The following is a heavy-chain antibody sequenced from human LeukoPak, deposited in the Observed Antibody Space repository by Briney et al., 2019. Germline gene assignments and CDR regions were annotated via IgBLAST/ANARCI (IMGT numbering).Heavy chain of an antibody. Sequence: ASVNVSCMASGYTFTGYYMHWVRQAPGQGLEWMGRINPNSGGTNYAQKFQGRVTMTRDTSISTVYMELSRLRSDDTAVYYCARYDSSGYYPDRTFDYWGQGTLVTVSS. D-gene: IGHD3-22*01. V-gene: IGHV1-2*06. CDR3: ARYDSSGYYPDRTFDY. CDR1: GYTFTGYY. CDR2: INPNSGGT. J-gene: IGHJ4*02.